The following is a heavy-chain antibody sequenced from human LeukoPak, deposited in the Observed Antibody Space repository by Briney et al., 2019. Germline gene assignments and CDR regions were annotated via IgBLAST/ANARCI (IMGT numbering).Heavy chain of an antibody. CDR1: GFTFSSYA. CDR3: AELGITMIGGV. D-gene: IGHD3-10*02. Sequence: GGSLRLSCAASGFTFSSYAMSWVRQALGKGLEWVSAISGSGGSTYYADSVKGRFTISRDNAKNSLYLQMNSLRAEDTAVYYCAELGITMIGGVWGKGTTVTISS. J-gene: IGHJ6*04. V-gene: IGHV3-23*01. CDR2: ISGSGGST.